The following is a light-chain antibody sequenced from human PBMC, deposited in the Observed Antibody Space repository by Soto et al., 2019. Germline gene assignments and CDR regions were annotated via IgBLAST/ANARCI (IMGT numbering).Light chain of an antibody. CDR1: SSNIGAGYE. J-gene: IGLJ2*01. CDR3: YSYYSSLSGYV. V-gene: IGLV1-40*01. Sequence: QSVLTQPPSVSEAPGQWVTISCTGSSSNIGAGYEAHWYQQVPGTAPKLIIYENNNRPSGVPDRFSGSKSGTSASLAITGLQAEDEDEYYCYSYYSSLSGYVFGGGTKLTVL. CDR2: ENN.